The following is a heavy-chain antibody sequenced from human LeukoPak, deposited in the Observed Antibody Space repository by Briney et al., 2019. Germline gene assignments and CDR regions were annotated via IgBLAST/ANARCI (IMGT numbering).Heavy chain of an antibody. J-gene: IGHJ4*02. D-gene: IGHD5-18*01. CDR2: ISGSGGST. Sequence: GGSLRLSCAASGFTFSSYAMSWVRQAPGKGLEWVPAISGSGGSTYYADSVKGRFTISRDNSKNTLYLQMNSLRAEDTAVYYCAKIGTVQLWLHYFDYWGQGTLVTVSS. CDR1: GFTFSSYA. V-gene: IGHV3-23*01. CDR3: AKIGTVQLWLHYFDY.